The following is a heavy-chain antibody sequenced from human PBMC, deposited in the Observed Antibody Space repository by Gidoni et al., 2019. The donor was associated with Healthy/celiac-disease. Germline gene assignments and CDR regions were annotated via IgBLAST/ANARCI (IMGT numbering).Heavy chain of an antibody. D-gene: IGHD2-2*01. CDR1: GFTFSSYS. Sequence: EVQLVESGGGLVKPGGSLRLSCAASGFTFSSYSMNWVRQAPGKGLEWGSSISSSSSYIYYADSVKGRFTISRDKAKNSLYLQMNSLRAEDTAVYYCASQYCSSTSCYYYYWGQGTLVTVSS. CDR2: ISSSSSYI. CDR3: ASQYCSSTSCYYYY. V-gene: IGHV3-21*01. J-gene: IGHJ4*02.